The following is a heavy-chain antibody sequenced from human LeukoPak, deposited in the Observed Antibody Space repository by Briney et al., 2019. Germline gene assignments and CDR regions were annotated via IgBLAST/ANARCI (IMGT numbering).Heavy chain of an antibody. D-gene: IGHD2/OR15-2a*01. CDR1: GLTFSNYA. CDR2: IRIDGINT. V-gene: IGHV3-30*02. Sequence: GGSLRLSCAVSGLTFSNYALHWVRQAPGKGLEWVTFIRIDGINTYYADSVRGRFTISRDNAKNSLYLQMNSLRAEDTAVYYCIPANRGPSPLSDYWGQGTLVTVSS. CDR3: IPANRGPSPLSDY. J-gene: IGHJ4*02.